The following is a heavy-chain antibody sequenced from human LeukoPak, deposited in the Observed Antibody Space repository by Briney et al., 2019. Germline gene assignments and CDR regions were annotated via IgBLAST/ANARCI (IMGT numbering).Heavy chain of an antibody. CDR3: ARDRILEQQLVLRDYYYGMDV. CDR2: INPNSGGT. V-gene: IGHV1-2*02. CDR1: GYTFTGYY. J-gene: IGHJ6*02. D-gene: IGHD6-13*01. Sequence: ASVKVSCKASGYTFTGYYMHWVRQAPGQGLEWMGWINPNSGGTNYAQKFQGRVTMTRDTSISTAYMELSRLRPDDTAVYYCARDRILEQQLVLRDYYYGMDVWGQGTTVTVSS.